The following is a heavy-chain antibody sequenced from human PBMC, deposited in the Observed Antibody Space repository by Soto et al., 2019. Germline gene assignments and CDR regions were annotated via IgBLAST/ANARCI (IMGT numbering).Heavy chain of an antibody. Sequence: SVKVSCKASGGTFSSYAISRVRQAPGQGLERMGGIIPIFGTANYAQKFQGRVTITADESTSTAYMELSSLRSEDTAVYYCARGLRNRYYYDSSGLTPDAFDIWGQGTMVTVSS. CDR2: IIPIFGTA. J-gene: IGHJ3*02. V-gene: IGHV1-69*13. CDR3: ARGLRNRYYYDSSGLTPDAFDI. CDR1: GGTFSSYA. D-gene: IGHD3-22*01.